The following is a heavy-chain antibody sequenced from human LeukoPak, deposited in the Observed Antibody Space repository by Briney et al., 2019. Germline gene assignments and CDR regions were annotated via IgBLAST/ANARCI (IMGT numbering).Heavy chain of an antibody. CDR1: GGTFSSYA. V-gene: IGHV1-69*04. J-gene: IGHJ6*02. Sequence: SVKVSCKASGGTFSSYAISWVRQAPGQGLEWMGRIIPILGIANYAQKFQGRVTITADKSTSTAYMELSSLRSEDPAVYYCATPNGMDVWGQGTTVTVSS. CDR3: ATPNGMDV. CDR2: IIPILGIA.